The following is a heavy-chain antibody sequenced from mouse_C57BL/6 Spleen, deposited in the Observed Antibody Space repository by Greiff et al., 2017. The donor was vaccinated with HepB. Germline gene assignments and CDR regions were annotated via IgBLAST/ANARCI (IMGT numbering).Heavy chain of an antibody. Sequence: QVQLQQPGTELVKPGASVKLSCKASGYTFTSYWMHWVKQRPGQGLEWIGNINPSNGGTNYNEKFKSKATLTVDKSSSTAYMRLSSLTSEDSAVYYCAIYWYYGSSPYWYFDVWGTGTTVTVSS. J-gene: IGHJ1*03. CDR3: AIYWYYGSSPYWYFDV. CDR2: INPSNGGT. D-gene: IGHD1-1*01. CDR1: GYTFTSYW. V-gene: IGHV1-53*01.